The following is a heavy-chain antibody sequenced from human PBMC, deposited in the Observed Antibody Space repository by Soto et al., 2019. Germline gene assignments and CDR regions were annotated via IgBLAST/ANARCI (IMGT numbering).Heavy chain of an antibody. J-gene: IGHJ5*02. CDR3: ARDDGPRTTRRFDA. D-gene: IGHD1-1*01. V-gene: IGHV6-1*01. CDR1: GDSVSSNNAA. CDR2: TYYRSKWFN. Sequence: QVQLQQSGPGLVKPSQTLSLTCALSGDSVSSNNAAWNWIRQSPSRGLEWLGRTYYRSKWFNDYGVSVKGRISINPDISKNQFSLHLTSVTPEDTAVYYCARDDGPRTTRRFDAWGQGSLVTVSS.